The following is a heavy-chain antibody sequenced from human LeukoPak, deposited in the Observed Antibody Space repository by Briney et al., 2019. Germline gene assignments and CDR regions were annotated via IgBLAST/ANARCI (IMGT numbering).Heavy chain of an antibody. CDR2: VSGSGSTV. Sequence: GGSLRLSCAASGFTFGDHIMNWVRQLPGKRLEWVAYVSGSGSTVYYADSVKGRFTVSRDNGKSSLYLQVNNLRAEDTAVYYCARGPNSNWSGLDFWGQGTLLTVSS. V-gene: IGHV3-48*01. CDR1: GFTFGDHI. CDR3: ARGPNSNWSGLDF. J-gene: IGHJ4*02. D-gene: IGHD6-6*01.